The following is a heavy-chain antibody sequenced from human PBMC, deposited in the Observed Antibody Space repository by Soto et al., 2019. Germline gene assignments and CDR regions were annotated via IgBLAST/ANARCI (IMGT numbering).Heavy chain of an antibody. Sequence: QVQLVQSGAEVKKPGSSVKVSCKASGGTFSSYTISWVRQAPGPGLEWMGRIIPILGIANYAQKFQGRVTITADKSTSTAYMELSSLRAEDTAVYYCARDLPPGYSSSWYGVWYFDLWGRGTLVTVSS. CDR1: GGTFSSYT. D-gene: IGHD6-13*01. CDR2: IIPILGIA. J-gene: IGHJ2*01. CDR3: ARDLPPGYSSSWYGVWYFDL. V-gene: IGHV1-69*08.